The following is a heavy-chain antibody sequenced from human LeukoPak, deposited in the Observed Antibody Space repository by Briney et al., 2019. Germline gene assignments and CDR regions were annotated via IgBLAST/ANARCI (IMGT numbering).Heavy chain of an antibody. J-gene: IGHJ4*02. V-gene: IGHV3-64*01. D-gene: IGHD2-15*01. CDR1: GFTFSSYA. CDR2: ISSNGGST. Sequence: PGGSLRLSCAASGFTFSSYAMHWVRQAPGKGLEYVSAISSNGGSTYYANSVKGRFTISRDNSKNTLYLQMNSLRAEDTAVYYCARGSSGGSFNWGQGTLVTVSS. CDR3: ARGSSGGSFN.